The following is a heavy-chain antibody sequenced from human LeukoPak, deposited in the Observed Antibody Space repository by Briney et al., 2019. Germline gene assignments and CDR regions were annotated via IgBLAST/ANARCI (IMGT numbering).Heavy chain of an antibody. CDR3: AREVWSGGSCGLDY. Sequence: SETVSLTCAVYCGSFSGYYWSWMRQPPGKGLEWIGEINHSGSTDYNPSLKSRVTISVDTSKNQFSLKLSSVTAADTAVYYCAREVWSGGSCGLDYWGQGTLVTVSS. V-gene: IGHV4-34*01. D-gene: IGHD2-15*01. J-gene: IGHJ4*02. CDR2: INHSGST. CDR1: CGSFSGYY.